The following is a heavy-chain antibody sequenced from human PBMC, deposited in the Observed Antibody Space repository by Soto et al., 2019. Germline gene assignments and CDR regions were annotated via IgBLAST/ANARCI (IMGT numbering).Heavy chain of an antibody. J-gene: IGHJ6*02. D-gene: IGHD3-16*02. CDR3: ARDDDYIWGSYRYTGDYYGLDV. V-gene: IGHV1-18*01. CDR1: AYTFTSYG. Sequence: QVQLVQSGAEVKKPGASVKVSCKACAYTFTSYGINWVRQAPGQGLEWMGWISAYNGNTNYAQKLQGRVTMTTDRSTTTAYMELRSLRSDDTAVYYCARDDDYIWGSYRYTGDYYGLDVWGQGTTVTVSS. CDR2: ISAYNGNT.